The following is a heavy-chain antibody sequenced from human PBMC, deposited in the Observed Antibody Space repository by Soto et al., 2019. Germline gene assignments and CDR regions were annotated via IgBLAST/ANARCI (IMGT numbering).Heavy chain of an antibody. Sequence: GGSLRLSCAASGFTLSSYAMSWVRQAPGKGLEWVSAISGSGGSTYYADSVKGRFTISRDNSKNTLYLQMNSLRAEDTAVYYFAKDSCRDSGSSYTYFHPWHEGPLV. V-gene: IGHV3-23*01. CDR1: GFTLSSYA. CDR2: ISGSGGST. CDR3: AKDSCRDSGSSYTYFHP. J-gene: IGHJ5*02. D-gene: IGHD3-16*02.